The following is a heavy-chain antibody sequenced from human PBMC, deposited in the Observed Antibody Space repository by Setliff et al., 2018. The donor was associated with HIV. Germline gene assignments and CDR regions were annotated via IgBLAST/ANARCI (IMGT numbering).Heavy chain of an antibody. V-gene: IGHV1-3*01. CDR1: GYTFTSHS. CDR2: ISGANGNT. J-gene: IGHJ4*02. CDR3: ARKGYFDF. Sequence: ASVKVSCKASGYTFTSHSIHWVRQAPGQGLEWMGWISGANGNTKFSQKFQDRVTFSRDISSGTAYMGLSSLRSEDTAVYYCARKGYFDFWGQGTLVTVSS.